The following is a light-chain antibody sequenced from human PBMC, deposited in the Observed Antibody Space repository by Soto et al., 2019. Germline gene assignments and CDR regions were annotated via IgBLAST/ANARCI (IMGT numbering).Light chain of an antibody. Sequence: DIVMTQSPLSLPVTPGEPASISCRSSQSLLHSNGYNYLDWYLQKPGQSPQLLIYLGSNRASGVPDRFSGSGSGTDFTLKISRVEAVDVGVYYCMQALQTPHFFGPGTKVDIK. CDR1: QSLLHSNGYNY. CDR3: MQALQTPHF. J-gene: IGKJ3*01. CDR2: LGS. V-gene: IGKV2-28*01.